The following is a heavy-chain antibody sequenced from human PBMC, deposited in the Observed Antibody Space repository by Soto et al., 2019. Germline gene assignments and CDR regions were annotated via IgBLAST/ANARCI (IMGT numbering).Heavy chain of an antibody. V-gene: IGHV3-30-3*01. D-gene: IGHD3-3*01. J-gene: IGHJ6*02. CDR1: RFTFSSYA. CDR3: ARGRFLEWLLFNYYYYGMDG. CDR2: ISYDGSNK. Sequence: GGSLRLSCAASRFTFSSYAMHWVRQAPGKGLEWVAVISYDGSNKYYADSVKGRFTISRDNSKNTLYLLMNSLRAEDTAVYYCARGRFLEWLLFNYYYYGMDGWGQGTKVTVSS.